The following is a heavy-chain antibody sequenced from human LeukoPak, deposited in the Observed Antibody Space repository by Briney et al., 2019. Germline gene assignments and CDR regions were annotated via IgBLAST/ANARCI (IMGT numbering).Heavy chain of an antibody. Sequence: PGGSLRLSCAASGFTFSSYTMMWVRQAPGKGLEYVSSIISSSSRIFYADSVRGRFTISRDNAKNSLYLQMNSLRAEDTAVYYCARDAKRITIFGVVMGRHNWFDPWGQGTLVTVSS. V-gene: IGHV3-21*01. CDR3: ARDAKRITIFGVVMGRHNWFDP. D-gene: IGHD3-3*01. J-gene: IGHJ5*02. CDR2: IISSSSRI. CDR1: GFTFSSYT.